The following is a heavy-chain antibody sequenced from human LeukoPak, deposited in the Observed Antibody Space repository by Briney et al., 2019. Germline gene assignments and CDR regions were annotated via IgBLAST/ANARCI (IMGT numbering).Heavy chain of an antibody. J-gene: IGHJ6*02. CDR2: ISAYNGNT. D-gene: IGHD2-2*01. CDR3: ARDIVVVPAAISYYYYGMDV. V-gene: IGHV1-18*01. Sequence: GASVKVSCKASGYTFTSYGISWVRQVPGQGLEWMGWISAYNGNTNYAQKFQGRVTMTRDTSTSTVYMELSSLRSEDTAVYYCARDIVVVPAAISYYYYGMDVWGQGTTATVSS. CDR1: GYTFTSYG.